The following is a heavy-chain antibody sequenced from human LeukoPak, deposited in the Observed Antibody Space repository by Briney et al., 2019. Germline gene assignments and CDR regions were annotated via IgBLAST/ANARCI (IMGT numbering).Heavy chain of an antibody. D-gene: IGHD3-9*01. CDR3: AKGLRYFDWLLMPASFDY. CDR2: ISGSGGST. CDR1: GFTFSSYA. Sequence: GGSLRLSCAASGFTFSSYAMSWVRQAPGKGLERVSAISGSGGSTYYADSVKGRFTISRDNSKNTLYLQMNSLRAEDTAVYYCAKGLRYFDWLLMPASFDYWGQGTLVTVSS. J-gene: IGHJ4*02. V-gene: IGHV3-23*01.